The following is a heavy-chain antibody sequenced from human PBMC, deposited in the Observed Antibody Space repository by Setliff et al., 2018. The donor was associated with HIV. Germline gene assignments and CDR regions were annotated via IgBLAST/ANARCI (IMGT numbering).Heavy chain of an antibody. CDR3: AKAKWVPRNSFSYYMDV. Sequence: GGSLRLSCATSGFTFGDYLMSWVRQVPGKGLEWVSGISWNGKIIGYGDSVRGRFTISRDDAKNSLYLQMNSLRAEDTGLYYCAKAKWVPRNSFSYYMDVWGKGTTVTVSS. V-gene: IGHV3-20*04. CDR2: ISWNGKII. J-gene: IGHJ6*03. CDR1: GFTFGDYL. D-gene: IGHD1-26*01.